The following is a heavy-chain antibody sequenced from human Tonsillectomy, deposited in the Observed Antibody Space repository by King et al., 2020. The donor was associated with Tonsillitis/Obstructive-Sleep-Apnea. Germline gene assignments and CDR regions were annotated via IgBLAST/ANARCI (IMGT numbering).Heavy chain of an antibody. CDR1: GFTFSTAW. D-gene: IGHD2-21*01. CDR3: TKDPDIVDGLDV. J-gene: IGHJ6*02. V-gene: IGHV3-15*07. CDR2: IKSKADGGTA. Sequence: VQLVESGGDLVKPGESLRLSCAASGFTFSTAWMNWVRQAPGKGLEWVGRIKSKADGGTADYAAPVKGRFIISRDDPKKTLYLHMNSLRTEDTALYYCTKDPDIVDGLDVWGQGTTVTVS.